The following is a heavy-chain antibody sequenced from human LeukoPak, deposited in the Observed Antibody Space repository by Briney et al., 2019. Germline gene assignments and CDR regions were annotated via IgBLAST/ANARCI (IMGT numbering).Heavy chain of an antibody. V-gene: IGHV3-66*02. CDR1: GFTVSSNY. D-gene: IGHD4-11*01. Sequence: GGSLRLSCAASGFTVSSNYMSWVRQAPGKGLEWVSVIYSGGSTYYADSVKGRFTISRDNSKNTLYLQMNSLRAEDTAVYYCAGVTTVTTVGYWGQGTLVTVSS. CDR2: IYSGGST. CDR3: AGVTTVTTVGY. J-gene: IGHJ4*02.